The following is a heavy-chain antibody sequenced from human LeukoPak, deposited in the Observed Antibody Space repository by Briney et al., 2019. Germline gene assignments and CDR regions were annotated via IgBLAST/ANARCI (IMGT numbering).Heavy chain of an antibody. Sequence: GGSLRLSCAASGFTVSSNYMIWVRQAPGKGLEWVSLIHGDGTTYYADSVKGRFTISSDSSKNTVYLEMNSLRAEDTAVYYCARAPNYGDYGGQWGRGTLVTVSS. J-gene: IGHJ4*02. V-gene: IGHV3-53*01. CDR2: IHGDGTT. CDR1: GFTVSSNY. CDR3: ARAPNYGDYGGQ. D-gene: IGHD4-17*01.